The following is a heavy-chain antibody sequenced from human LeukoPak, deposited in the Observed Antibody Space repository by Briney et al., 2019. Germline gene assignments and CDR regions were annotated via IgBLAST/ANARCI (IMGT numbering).Heavy chain of an antibody. CDR3: AKDRCSNGVGCYYYYMDV. Sequence: GKSLRLSCAASGFNVGTYALHWLRQAPGKGLEWVTVISSDGKNKYYADSVRGRFTLSRDNSKNTVYLQMNSLRAEDTAVYYCAKDRCSNGVGCYYYYMDVWGKGTTVTISS. D-gene: IGHD2-8*01. V-gene: IGHV3-30*04. CDR1: GFNVGTYA. J-gene: IGHJ6*03. CDR2: ISSDGKNK.